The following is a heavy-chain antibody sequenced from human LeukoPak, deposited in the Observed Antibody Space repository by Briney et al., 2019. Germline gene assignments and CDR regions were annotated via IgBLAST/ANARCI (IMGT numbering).Heavy chain of an antibody. CDR3: AKGQKGTTVTTPIDY. D-gene: IGHD4-11*01. CDR1: GFTFSSYA. CDR2: ISGSGGST. Sequence: PGGSLRLSCAASGFTFSSYAMSWVRQAPGKGLEWVSAISGSGGSTYYADSVKGRFTISRDNSKNTPYLQMDSLRAEDTALYYCAKGQKGTTVTTPIDYWGQGTLVTVSS. V-gene: IGHV3-23*01. J-gene: IGHJ4*02.